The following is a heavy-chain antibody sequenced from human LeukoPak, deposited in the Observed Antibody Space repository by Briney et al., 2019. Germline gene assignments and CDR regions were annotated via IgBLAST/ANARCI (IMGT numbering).Heavy chain of an antibody. Sequence: PGGSLRLSCAASGFTFSIAWMSWVRQAPGKGLEWVGRIKSKTDGGTTDYAAPVKGRFTISRDDSKNTLYLQMNSLKTEDTAVYYCTTDSPYYYYYYYMDAWGKGTTVTVSS. CDR1: GFTFSIAW. CDR2: IKSKTDGGTT. CDR3: TTDSPYYYYYYYMDA. J-gene: IGHJ6*03. V-gene: IGHV3-15*01.